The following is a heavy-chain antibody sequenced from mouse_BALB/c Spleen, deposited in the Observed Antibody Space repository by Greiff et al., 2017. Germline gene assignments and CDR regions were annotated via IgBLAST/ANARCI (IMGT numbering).Heavy chain of an antibody. CDR3: ARAYYGYAMDY. Sequence: EVKLMESGGGLVKPGGSLKLSCPASGFTFSDYYMYWVRQTPEKRLEWVATISDGGSYTYYPDSVKGRFTIARDNAKNNLYLQMSSLKSEDTAMYYCARAYYGYAMDYWGQGTSVTVSS. J-gene: IGHJ4*01. D-gene: IGHD1-1*01. CDR2: ISDGGSYT. V-gene: IGHV5-4*02. CDR1: GFTFSDYY.